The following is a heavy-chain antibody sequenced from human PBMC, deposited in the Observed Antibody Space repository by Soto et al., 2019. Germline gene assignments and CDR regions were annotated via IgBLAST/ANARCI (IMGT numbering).Heavy chain of an antibody. CDR2: IYYSGST. CDR3: ARSFAVAAAGPFDY. V-gene: IGHV4-31*03. D-gene: IGHD6-13*01. J-gene: IGHJ4*02. CDR1: GGSISSGGYY. Sequence: QVQLQESGPGLVKPSQTLSLTCTVSGGSISSGGYYWSWIRQHPGKGLEWIGYIYYSGSTYYNPSLKSRVTISVDTSKNHFSLKLSSVTAAATAVYYCARSFAVAAAGPFDYWGQGTLVTVSS.